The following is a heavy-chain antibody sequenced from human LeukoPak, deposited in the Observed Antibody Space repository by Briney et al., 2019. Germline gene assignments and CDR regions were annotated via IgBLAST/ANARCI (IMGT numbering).Heavy chain of an antibody. CDR2: IIPIFGAA. Sequence: SVTVSCKASGGAFSSYVISWVRQAPGQGLEWMGGIIPIFGAADYAQKFQGRVTMTADESTSTAYMELSSLRCEDTAVYYCARETNGYYFDYWGQGTLVTVSS. V-gene: IGHV1-69*13. D-gene: IGHD1/OR15-1a*01. J-gene: IGHJ4*02. CDR1: GGAFSSYV. CDR3: ARETNGYYFDY.